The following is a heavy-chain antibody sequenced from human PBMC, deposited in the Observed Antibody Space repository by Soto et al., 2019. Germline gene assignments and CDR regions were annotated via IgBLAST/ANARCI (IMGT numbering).Heavy chain of an antibody. J-gene: IGHJ4*02. D-gene: IGHD3-10*01. Sequence: QVQLVESGGGLVKPGGSLRLSCAASGFSFSDHYMTWIRQPPGKGLEWLSYISGSGNNIYYADSVKGRFTVSRDNARNSLYLQMNSMRVEDTAFYYCASDPYYYASDYWGQGTLVTVSS. CDR2: ISGSGNNI. CDR3: ASDPYYYASDY. CDR1: GFSFSDHY. V-gene: IGHV3-11*01.